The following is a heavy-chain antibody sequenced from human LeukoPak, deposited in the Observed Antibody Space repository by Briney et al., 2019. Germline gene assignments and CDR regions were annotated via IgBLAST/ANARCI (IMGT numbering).Heavy chain of an antibody. CDR3: AKDSLRTVPKASFDY. V-gene: IGHV3-30*02. J-gene: IGHJ4*02. CDR1: GFTFSSYG. D-gene: IGHD2-2*01. CDR2: IRYDGSNK. Sequence: GGSLRLSCAASGFTFSSYGMHWVRQAPGKGLEWVAFIRYDGSNKYYADSVKGRFTIYRDNSKNTLFLQMNSLRAEDRAVYYFAKDSLRTVPKASFDYWGQGTLVTVSS.